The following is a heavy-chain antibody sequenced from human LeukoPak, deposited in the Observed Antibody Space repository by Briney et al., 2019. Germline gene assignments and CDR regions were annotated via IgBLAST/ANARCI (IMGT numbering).Heavy chain of an antibody. CDR3: ARGGTVTPYYYYGMDV. D-gene: IGHD4-17*01. J-gene: IGHJ6*02. V-gene: IGHV1-2*04. Sequence: ASVKVSCKASGYTFTGYYMHWVRQAPGQGLEWMGWINPSSGGTSYAQKFQGWVTMTRDTSISTAYMELSRLRSDDTAVYYCARGGTVTPYYYYGMDVWGQGTTVTVSS. CDR1: GYTFTGYY. CDR2: INPSSGGT.